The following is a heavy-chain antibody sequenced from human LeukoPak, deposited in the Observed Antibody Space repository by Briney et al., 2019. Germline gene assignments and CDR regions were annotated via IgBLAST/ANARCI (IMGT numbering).Heavy chain of an antibody. Sequence: GGSLRLSCAASGFTFSSFAINWVRQAPGKGLEWVSVITGSGSGADYADSVKGWFTISRDNSQNTVHLQMNSLRAEDTAVYFCARRYCTPSSCYSDYWGQGALVTVSS. D-gene: IGHD2-8*01. V-gene: IGHV3-23*01. CDR3: ARRYCTPSSCYSDY. J-gene: IGHJ4*02. CDR2: ITGSGSGA. CDR1: GFTFSSFA.